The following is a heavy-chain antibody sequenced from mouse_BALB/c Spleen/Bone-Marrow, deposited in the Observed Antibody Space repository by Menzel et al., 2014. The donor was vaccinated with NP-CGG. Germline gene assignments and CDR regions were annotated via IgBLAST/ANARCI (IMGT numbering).Heavy chain of an antibody. CDR2: IDPASGNI. CDR1: GFNIKGTY. D-gene: IGHD4-1*01. CDR3: ASLTGTFDY. J-gene: IGHJ2*01. V-gene: IGHV14-3*02. Sequence: EVNVVESGTDLVKPGASVKLSCTASGFNIKGTYMHRVKQRPEQGLDWIGRIDPASGNIQYDPKFQGRAAITADTSSNTAYLQLSSLTSEDTAAYYCASLTGTFDYWGQGTPLTVSS.